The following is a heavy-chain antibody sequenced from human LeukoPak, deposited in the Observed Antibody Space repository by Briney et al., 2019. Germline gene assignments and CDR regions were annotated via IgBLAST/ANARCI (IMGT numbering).Heavy chain of an antibody. CDR2: INPSGGST. Sequence: ASVKVSCKASGYTFTSYYMHWVRQAPGQGLEWMGIINPSGGSTSYAQKFQGRVTMTRDTSTSTVYMELSSLRSEDTAVYYCARWEKEMATNVGFDYWGQGTLVTASS. D-gene: IGHD5-24*01. CDR3: ARWEKEMATNVGFDY. J-gene: IGHJ4*02. V-gene: IGHV1-46*01. CDR1: GYTFTSYY.